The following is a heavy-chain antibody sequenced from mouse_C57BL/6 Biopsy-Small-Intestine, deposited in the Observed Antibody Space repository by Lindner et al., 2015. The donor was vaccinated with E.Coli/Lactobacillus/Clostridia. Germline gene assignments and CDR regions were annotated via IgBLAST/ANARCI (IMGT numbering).Heavy chain of an antibody. Sequence: EVQLQESGPELVKPGASVKMSCKASGYSFTDYNIHWVKQSHGKGLECIGYINPNNGGTTYNQKFKGKATLTVNKSSSTAYMELRSLTSDDSAVYYCTRWDYWGQGTTLTVSS. CDR1: GYSFTDYN. CDR3: TRWDY. J-gene: IGHJ2*01. V-gene: IGHV1-22*01. CDR2: INPNNGGT.